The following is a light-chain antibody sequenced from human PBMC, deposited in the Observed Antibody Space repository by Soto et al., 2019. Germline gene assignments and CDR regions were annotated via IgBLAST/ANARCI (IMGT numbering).Light chain of an antibody. CDR2: WAA. J-gene: IGKJ2*01. CDR3: QQVYSTSYT. CDR1: QSVLDRTSTEHA. V-gene: IGKV4-1*01. Sequence: DIVMTQSPEYLPVSQGEMPTITCNSRQSVLDRTSTEHAVAWYQHKPGRPPTLLVSWAARRESGVYPRFSGSGSGTDFRHAIDNFQTDDVALYYCQQVYSTSYTFGQG.